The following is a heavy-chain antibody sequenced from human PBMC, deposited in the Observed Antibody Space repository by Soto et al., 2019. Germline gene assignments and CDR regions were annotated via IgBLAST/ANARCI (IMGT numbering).Heavy chain of an antibody. D-gene: IGHD3-9*01. CDR2: IWYDGSNK. J-gene: IGHJ6*02. CDR3: ARDKSYYDILTGYYYYYYGMDV. Sequence: QVQLVESGGGVVQPGRSLRLSCAASGFTFSSYGMHWVRQAPGKGLEWVAVIWYDGSNKYYADSVKGRFTISRDNSKNTLYLQMNSLRAEDTAVYYCARDKSYYDILTGYYYYYYGMDVWGQGTTVTVSS. CDR1: GFTFSSYG. V-gene: IGHV3-33*01.